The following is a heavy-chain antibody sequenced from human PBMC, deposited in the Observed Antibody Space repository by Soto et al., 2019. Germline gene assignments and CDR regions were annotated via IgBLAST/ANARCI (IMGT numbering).Heavy chain of an antibody. CDR2: INPNSGGT. V-gene: IGHV1-2*04. D-gene: IGHD4-17*01. J-gene: IGHJ5*02. CDR3: ARDKRSTTVTRGWFDP. Sequence: ASVKVSCKASGYTFTGYYMHWVRQAPGQGLEWMGWINPNSGGTNYAQKFQGWVTMTRDTSMSTAYMELSSLRSDDTAVYYCARDKRSTTVTRGWFDPWGQGTLVTVSS. CDR1: GYTFTGYY.